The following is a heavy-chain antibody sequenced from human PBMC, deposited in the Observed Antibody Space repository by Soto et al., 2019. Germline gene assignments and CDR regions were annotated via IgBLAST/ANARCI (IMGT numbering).Heavy chain of an antibody. V-gene: IGHV3-30-3*01. D-gene: IGHD1-26*01. J-gene: IGHJ4*02. CDR2: ISYDGSNK. Sequence: GGSLRLSCAASGFTFSSYAMHWVRQAPGKGLEWVAVISYDGSNKYYADSGKGRFTISRDNSKNTLYLQMNSLRAEDTAVYYCARSLEKWELLNYFDYWGQGTLVTVSS. CDR3: ARSLEKWELLNYFDY. CDR1: GFTFSSYA.